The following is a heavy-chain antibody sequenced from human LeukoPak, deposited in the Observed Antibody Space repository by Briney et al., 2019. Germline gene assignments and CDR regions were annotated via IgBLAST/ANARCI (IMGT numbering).Heavy chain of an antibody. CDR1: GGSFSGYY. CDR3: ARGVVVPAAIKRDYYYYYYMDV. D-gene: IGHD2-2*01. CDR2: INHSGST. J-gene: IGHJ6*03. Sequence: SETLSPTCAVYGGSFSGYYWSWVRQPPGKGLEWIGEINHSGSTNYNPSLKSRVTISVDTSKNQFSLKLSSVTAADTAVYYCARGVVVPAAIKRDYYYYYYMDVWGKGTTVTVS. V-gene: IGHV4-34*01.